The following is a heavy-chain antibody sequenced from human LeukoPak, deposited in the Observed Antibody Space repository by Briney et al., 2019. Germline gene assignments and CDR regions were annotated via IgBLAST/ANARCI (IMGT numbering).Heavy chain of an antibody. CDR2: INHSGST. V-gene: IGHV4-34*01. J-gene: IGHJ6*02. Sequence: SETLSLTCAVYGGSFSGYYWSWIRQPPGKELEWIGEINHSGSTNYNPSLKSRVTISVDTSKNQFSLKLSSVTAADAAVYYCALFGVAIYGMDVWGQGTTVTVSS. D-gene: IGHD3-3*01. CDR1: GGSFSGYY. CDR3: ALFGVAIYGMDV.